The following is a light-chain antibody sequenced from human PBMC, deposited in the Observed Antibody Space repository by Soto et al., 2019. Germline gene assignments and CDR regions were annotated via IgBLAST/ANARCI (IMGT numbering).Light chain of an antibody. CDR3: QQYNNWPRT. CDR2: GAS. Sequence: EIVGTQSAATLSVSPGERAAVSGRASQSVSSNLAWYQQKPGQAPRLLIYGASTRATGIPARFSGSGSGTEFTLTISSLQSEDFAVYYCQQYNNWPRTFGQGTKVDIK. CDR1: QSVSSN. V-gene: IGKV3-15*01. J-gene: IGKJ1*01.